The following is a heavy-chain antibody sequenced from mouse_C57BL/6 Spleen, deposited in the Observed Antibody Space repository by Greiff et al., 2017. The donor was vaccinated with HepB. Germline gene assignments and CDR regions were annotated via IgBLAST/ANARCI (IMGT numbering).Heavy chain of an antibody. CDR2: INYDGSST. D-gene: IGHD2-2*01. CDR1: GFTFSDYY. CDR3: ARVGYDEDYAMDY. V-gene: IGHV5-16*01. Sequence: EVHLVESEGGLVQPGSSMKLSCTASGFTFSDYYMAWVRQVPEKGLEWVANINYDGSSTYYLDSLKSRFIISRDNAKNILYLQMSSLKSEDTATYYCARVGYDEDYAMDYWGQGTSVTVSS. J-gene: IGHJ4*01.